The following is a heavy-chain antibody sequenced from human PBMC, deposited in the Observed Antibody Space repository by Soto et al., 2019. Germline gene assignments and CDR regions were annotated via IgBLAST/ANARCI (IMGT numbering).Heavy chain of an antibody. CDR1: GFTFRSSW. V-gene: IGHV3-7*01. D-gene: IGHD3-10*01. CDR2: IKPDGSET. CDR3: ARDPSFGAFDI. Sequence: EVHLVESGGGLVQPGGSLSLSCEASGFTFRSSWMSWVRQAPGKGLEWVSYIKPDGSETYYVDSVRGRFTISRDNAKNSLYLQMNILRAEDTALYYCARDPSFGAFDIWGQGTMVTVSA. J-gene: IGHJ3*02.